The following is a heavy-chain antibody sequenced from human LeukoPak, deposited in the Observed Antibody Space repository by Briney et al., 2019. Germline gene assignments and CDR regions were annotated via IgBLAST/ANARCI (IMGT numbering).Heavy chain of an antibody. D-gene: IGHD3-22*01. CDR2: INPGGGST. CDR3: ARDFVEVVITLTDTVELDY. Sequence: ASVKVSCKASGYTFTSYYMHWVRQAPGQGLEWMGIINPGGGSTSYAQKFQGRVTMTKDTSTSTVYMELSSLRSEDTAVYYCARDFVEVVITLTDTVELDYWGQGTLVTVSS. CDR1: GYTFTSYY. J-gene: IGHJ4*02. V-gene: IGHV1-46*01.